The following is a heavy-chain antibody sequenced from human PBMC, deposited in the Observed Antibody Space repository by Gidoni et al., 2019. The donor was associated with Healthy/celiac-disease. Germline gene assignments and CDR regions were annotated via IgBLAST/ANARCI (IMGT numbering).Heavy chain of an antibody. CDR3: AKSVYGSGVGAFDI. CDR2: ISGSGGST. CDR1: AFTFSSYA. V-gene: IGHV3-23*01. D-gene: IGHD3-10*01. Sequence: EVQLLESGGGLVQPGGSLRLSFGASAFTFSSYAMSWVRQDPGKGLEWVSAISGSGGSTYYADSVKSRFTISRDNSKNTLYLQMNSLRAEDTAVYYCAKSVYGSGVGAFDIWGQGTMVTVSS. J-gene: IGHJ3*02.